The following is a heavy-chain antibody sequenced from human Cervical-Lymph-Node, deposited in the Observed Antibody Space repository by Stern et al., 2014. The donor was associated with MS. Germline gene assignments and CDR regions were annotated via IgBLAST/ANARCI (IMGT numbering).Heavy chain of an antibody. CDR3: ARRIAGSLDY. J-gene: IGHJ4*02. CDR2: IYPGDSNI. V-gene: IGHV5-51*01. CDR1: GYNFSTYW. Sequence: EDQLVESGAEVRKPGESVKISCKASGYNFSTYWIGWVRHMPGKGLEWMGIIYPGDSNIRYSPSFQGQVTISADKSISTAYLQWSSLKASDTAMYYCARRIAGSLDYWGQGTLVTVSS. D-gene: IGHD6-13*01.